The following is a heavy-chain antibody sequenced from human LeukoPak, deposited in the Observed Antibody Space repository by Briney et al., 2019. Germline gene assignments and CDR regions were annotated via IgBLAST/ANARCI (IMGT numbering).Heavy chain of an antibody. CDR3: ARRLTQYDCFDP. D-gene: IGHD2-2*01. CDR2: TYYRSTWYN. J-gene: IGHJ5*02. CDR1: GDRVSSNSVT. Sequence: SQTLSLTCAISGDRVSSNSVTWNWIRQSPSRGLEWLGRTYYRSTWYNDYAVSVRGRITVNPDTSKNQFSLRLNSVTPEDTAVYYCARRLTQYDCFDPWGQGILVTVFS. V-gene: IGHV6-1*01.